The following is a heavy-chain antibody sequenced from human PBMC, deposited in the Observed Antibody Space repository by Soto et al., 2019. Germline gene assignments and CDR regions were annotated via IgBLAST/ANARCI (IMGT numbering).Heavy chain of an antibody. CDR3: ASYNFDY. CDR2: TYYRSKWYN. D-gene: IGHD1-1*01. Sequence: QVQLQQSGPGLVKPSQTLSLTCAISGDTVSRNSAAWHWIRQSPSRGLEWLGKTYYRSKWYNDYAVTVKSRITINPDTSKNQFSLQLNSVTPEDTAIYYCASYNFDYWGQGTLVTVSS. V-gene: IGHV6-1*01. CDR1: GDTVSRNSAA. J-gene: IGHJ4*02.